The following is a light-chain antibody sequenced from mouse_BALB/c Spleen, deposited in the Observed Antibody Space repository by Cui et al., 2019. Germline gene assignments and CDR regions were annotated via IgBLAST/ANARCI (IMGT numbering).Light chain of an antibody. V-gene: IGKV4-59*01. CDR1: SSVSS. J-gene: IGKJ1*01. CDR3: QQWSSNPPT. Sequence: QIVLTQSPAIMSASPGEKVTMTCSASSSVSSMHWYQQKSGTSTKRWIYDTSELASGVPARFSGSGSGTSYSLTISSMEAEDAATYCCQQWSSNPPTFGGGTKLEIK. CDR2: DTS.